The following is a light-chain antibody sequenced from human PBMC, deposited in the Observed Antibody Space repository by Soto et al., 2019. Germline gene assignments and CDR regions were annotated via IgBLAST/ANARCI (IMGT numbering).Light chain of an antibody. J-gene: IGLJ1*01. V-gene: IGLV2-8*01. CDR1: SSDVGGYNY. CDR3: SSYAGSNNFV. CDR2: EVS. Sequence: QSVLTQPPSASGPPGQSVTISCTGTSSDVGGYNYVSWYQQHPGKAPKLMIYEVSKRPSGVPDRFSGSKSGNTASLTVSGLQAEDEADYYCSSYAGSNNFVFGTGTKVTVL.